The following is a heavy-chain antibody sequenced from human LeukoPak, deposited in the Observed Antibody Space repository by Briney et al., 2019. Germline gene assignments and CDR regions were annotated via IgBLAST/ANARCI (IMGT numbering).Heavy chain of an antibody. J-gene: IGHJ6*02. D-gene: IGHD3-9*01. Sequence: GGSLRLSCAASGFTFSSYAMSWVRQAPGKGLEWVSAISGSGGSTYYADSVKGRFTISRDNSKNTLYLQMNSLKTEDTAVYYCTTSTPSYYDILTGTNSQYYYYGMDVWGQGTTVTVSS. CDR1: GFTFSSYA. CDR2: ISGSGGST. CDR3: TTSTPSYYDILTGTNSQYYYYGMDV. V-gene: IGHV3-23*01.